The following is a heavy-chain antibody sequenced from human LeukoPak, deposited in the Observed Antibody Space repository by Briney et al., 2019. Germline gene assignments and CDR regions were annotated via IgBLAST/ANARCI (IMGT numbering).Heavy chain of an antibody. V-gene: IGHV4-38-2*02. CDR3: ARGQATSLDY. Sequence: SETLSLTCTVSGYSISTGYYWDWIRQPPGKGLEWIGTFYHSGSTNYNPSLKSRVTISVDTSKNQFSLKLSSVTAADTAVYYCARGQATSLDYWGQGTLVTVSS. CDR1: GYSISTGYY. CDR2: FYHSGST. J-gene: IGHJ4*02. D-gene: IGHD2-2*01.